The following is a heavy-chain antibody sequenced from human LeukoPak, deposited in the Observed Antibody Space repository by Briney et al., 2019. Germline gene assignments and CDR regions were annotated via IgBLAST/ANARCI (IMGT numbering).Heavy chain of an antibody. D-gene: IGHD5-24*01. CDR3: ARGPDDFDY. J-gene: IGHJ4*02. CDR1: GGSMYSYY. V-gene: IGHV4-59*01. Sequence: SETLSLTCTVSGGSMYSYYWSRIRQPPGKGLQWIGYIYYSGTTRYNPSLKSRVTISVDTSKNRFSLKLSSMTAADTAVYYCARGPDDFDYWGRGTLVTVSS. CDR2: IYYSGTT.